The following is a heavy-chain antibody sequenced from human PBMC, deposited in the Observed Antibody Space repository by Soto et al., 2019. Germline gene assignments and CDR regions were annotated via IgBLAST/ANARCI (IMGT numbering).Heavy chain of an antibody. CDR2: IIPIFGTA. Sequence: SVKVSCKASGGTFSSYAISWVRQAPGQGLEWMGGIIPIFGTANYAQKFQGRVTITADESTSTAYMELSSLRSEDTAVYYCAGDNSGYSGYWPSRLGYWGQGTLVTVYS. CDR1: GGTFSSYA. D-gene: IGHD5-12*01. J-gene: IGHJ4*02. V-gene: IGHV1-69*13. CDR3: AGDNSGYSGYWPSRLGY.